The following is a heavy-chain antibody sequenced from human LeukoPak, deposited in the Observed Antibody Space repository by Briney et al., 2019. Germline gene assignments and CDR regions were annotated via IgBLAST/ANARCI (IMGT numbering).Heavy chain of an antibody. Sequence: ASVKVSCKASGYTFTGYYMHWVRQAPGQGLEWMGWINPNSGGTNYAQKFQGRVTMTRDTSISTAYMELSRLRSDDTAVYYCARVLITRYYYDSSGYSTDYWGQGTLVTVSS. CDR1: GYTFTGYY. CDR2: INPNSGGT. V-gene: IGHV1-2*02. J-gene: IGHJ4*02. CDR3: ARVLITRYYYDSSGYSTDY. D-gene: IGHD3-22*01.